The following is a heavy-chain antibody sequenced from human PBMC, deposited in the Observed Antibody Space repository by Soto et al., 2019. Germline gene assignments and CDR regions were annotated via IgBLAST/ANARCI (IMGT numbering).Heavy chain of an antibody. D-gene: IGHD3-22*01. J-gene: IGHJ4*02. V-gene: IGHV3-23*01. CDR2: ISGSGGST. CDR3: AKDVTRDTMIVPFDY. Sequence: GGSLRLSCAASGFTFSIYAMSWVRQAPGKGLEWVSAISGSGGSTFYADSVKGRFTISRDNSKNTLYLQMNSLRAEDTAIYYCAKDVTRDTMIVPFDYWGQGTLVTVSS. CDR1: GFTFSIYA.